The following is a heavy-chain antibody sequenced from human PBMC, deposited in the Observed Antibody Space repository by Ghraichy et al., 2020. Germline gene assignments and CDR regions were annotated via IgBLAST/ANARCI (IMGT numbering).Heavy chain of an antibody. CDR3: ARDYVLGVATSRKRYYYYGMDV. CDR2: ISSSSSYI. J-gene: IGHJ6*02. CDR1: GFTFSSYS. D-gene: IGHD3-16*01. V-gene: IGHV3-21*01. Sequence: GESLRLSCAASGFTFSSYSMNWVRQAPGKGLEWVSSISSSSSYIYYADSVKGRFTISRDNAKNSLYLQMNSLRAEDTAVYYCARDYVLGVATSRKRYYYYGMDVWGQGTTVTVSS.